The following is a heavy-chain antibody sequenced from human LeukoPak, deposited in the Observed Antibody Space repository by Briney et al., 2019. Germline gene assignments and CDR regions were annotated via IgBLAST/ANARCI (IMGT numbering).Heavy chain of an antibody. V-gene: IGHV4-39*07. CDR1: GGSISSSSYY. Sequence: SETLSLTCTVSGGSISSSSYYWSWIRQPPGTGLEWIGEINHSGSTNYNPSLKSRVTISVDTSKNQFSLKLSSVTAADTAVYYCASRKLGNDYWGQGTLVTVSS. CDR3: ASRKLGNDY. J-gene: IGHJ4*02. D-gene: IGHD7-27*01. CDR2: INHSGST.